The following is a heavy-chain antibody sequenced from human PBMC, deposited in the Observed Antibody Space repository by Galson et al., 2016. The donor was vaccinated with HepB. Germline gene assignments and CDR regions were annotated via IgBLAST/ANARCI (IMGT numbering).Heavy chain of an antibody. V-gene: IGHV4-59*08. D-gene: IGHD3-22*01. CDR1: GDSISSYS. J-gene: IGHJ4*02. Sequence: TLSLTCIVSGDSISSYSWSWIRQPPGKGLEWIGYIFYTGNTNYNPSLKSRVTISVDTSKNQFSLNLISVTAADTAVYYCARVGLKSYFDSSGYFDSWGQGTLVTVSS. CDR2: IFYTGNT. CDR3: ARVGLKSYFDSSGYFDS.